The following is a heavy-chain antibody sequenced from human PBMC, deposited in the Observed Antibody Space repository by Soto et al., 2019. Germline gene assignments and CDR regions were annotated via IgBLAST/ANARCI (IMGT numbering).Heavy chain of an antibody. D-gene: IGHD6-19*01. CDR2: INPNTGGT. J-gene: IGHJ4*02. CDR3: AKDHGSGWYEDLDY. CDR1: GYTFIAYH. Sequence: QVQLVQSGAEAKKPGASVKVSCKASGYTFIAYHIHWLRQAPGQGLEWMGWINPNTGGTNYAQETQYRVTMTRYTSISTAYMELSRLASDDTAMYYGAKDHGSGWYEDLDYWGQGTLVTVSP. V-gene: IGHV1-2*02.